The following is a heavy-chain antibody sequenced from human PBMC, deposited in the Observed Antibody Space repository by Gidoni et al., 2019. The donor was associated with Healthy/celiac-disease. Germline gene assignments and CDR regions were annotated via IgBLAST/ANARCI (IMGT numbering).Heavy chain of an antibody. CDR2: IYTSGST. V-gene: IGHV4-61*02. CDR3: AREAGLWAMTTGLYPTLRGVVWFDP. Sequence: RSIREPAGKGLEWIGRIYTSGSTNYNPSLKSRVTISVDTSKNQFSLKLSSVTAADTAVYYCAREAGLWAMTTGLYPTLRGVVWFDPWGQGTLVTVSS. J-gene: IGHJ5*02. D-gene: IGHD4-17*01.